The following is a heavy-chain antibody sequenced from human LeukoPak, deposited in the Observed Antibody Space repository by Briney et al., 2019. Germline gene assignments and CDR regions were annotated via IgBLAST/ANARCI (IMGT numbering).Heavy chain of an antibody. Sequence: GASVKVSCKASGYTFTSYGISWVRQAPGQGLEWMGWISVCNGNTNYAQKLQGRVTMTTDTSTSTAYMDLRSLGSDDTAVYYCARLEFAGTHYFDYWGQGTLVTVSS. CDR3: ARLEFAGTHYFDY. CDR2: ISVCNGNT. J-gene: IGHJ4*02. D-gene: IGHD1-1*01. CDR1: GYTFTSYG. V-gene: IGHV1-18*01.